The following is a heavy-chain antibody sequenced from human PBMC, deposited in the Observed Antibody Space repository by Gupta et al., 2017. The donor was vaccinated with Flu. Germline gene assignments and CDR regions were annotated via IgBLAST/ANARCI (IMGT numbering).Heavy chain of an antibody. CDR2: IIPIFGTA. CDR3: ARAPGLAAAVPWDYYYYGMDV. D-gene: IGHD6-13*01. CDR1: GGTFRSYA. J-gene: IGHJ6*02. V-gene: IGHV1-69*06. Sequence: QVQLVQSGAEVKKPGSSVKVSCKASGGTFRSYAISWVRQAPGQGLEWMGGIIPIFGTANYAQKFQGRVTITADKSTSTAYMELSSRRSEDTAVYYCARAPGLAAAVPWDYYYYGMDVWGQGTTVTVSS.